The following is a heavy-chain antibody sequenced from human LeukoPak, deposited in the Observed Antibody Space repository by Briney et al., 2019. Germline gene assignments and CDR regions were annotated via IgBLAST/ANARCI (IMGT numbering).Heavy chain of an antibody. V-gene: IGHV4-59*01. CDR1: GGSINSYY. J-gene: IGHJ4*02. Sequence: SETLSLTCTVSGGSINSYYWSWIRQPPGKGLGWIGHMYYSGGTNYNPSLKSRVTISVDTSKNQFSLKLSSVTAADTAVYYCTRRCKDAYTLYCFDYWGQGTLVTVSS. D-gene: IGHD5-24*01. CDR2: MYYSGGT. CDR3: TRRCKDAYTLYCFDY.